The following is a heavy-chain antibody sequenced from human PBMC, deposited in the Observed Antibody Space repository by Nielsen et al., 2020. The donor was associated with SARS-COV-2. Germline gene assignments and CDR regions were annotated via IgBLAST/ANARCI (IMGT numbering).Heavy chain of an antibody. D-gene: IGHD2-2*01. J-gene: IGHJ6*02. CDR2: ISYDGSNK. V-gene: IGHV3-30*04. CDR3: AKDWGRYCSSTSCPLGGMDV. Sequence: WIRQPPGKGLEWVAVISYDGSNKYYADSVKGRFTISRDNSKNTLYLQMNSLRAEDTAVYYCAKDWGRYCSSTSCPLGGMDVWGQGTTVTVSS.